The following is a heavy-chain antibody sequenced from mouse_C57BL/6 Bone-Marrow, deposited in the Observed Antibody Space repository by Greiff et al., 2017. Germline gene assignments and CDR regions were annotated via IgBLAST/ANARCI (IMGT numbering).Heavy chain of an antibody. CDR2: IRSKSNNYAT. D-gene: IGHD3-2*02. V-gene: IGHV10-1*01. J-gene: IGHJ4*01. CDR3: VREDSSGYPHYYAMDY. Sequence: GGGLVQPKGSLKLSCAASGFSFNTYAMNWVRQAPGKGLEWVARIRSKSNNYATYYADSVKDRFTISRDDSESMLYLQMNNLKTEDTAMYYCVREDSSGYPHYYAMDYWGQGTSVTGSS. CDR1: GFSFNTYA.